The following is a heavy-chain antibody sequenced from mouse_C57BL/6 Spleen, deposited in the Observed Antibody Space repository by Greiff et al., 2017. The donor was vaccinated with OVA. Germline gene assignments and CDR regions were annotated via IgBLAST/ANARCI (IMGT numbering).Heavy chain of an antibody. J-gene: IGHJ3*01. CDR1: GYAFSSSW. V-gene: IGHV1-82*01. CDR2: IYPGGGDT. Sequence: VQLQQSGPELVKPGASVKISCKASGYAFSSSWMNWVKQRPGKGLEWIGRIYPGGGDTNYNGKFKGKATLTADKSSSTAYMQLSSLTSEDSAVYFCARSPAGGSYWGQGTLVTVSA. D-gene: IGHD1-2*01. CDR3: ARSPAGGSY.